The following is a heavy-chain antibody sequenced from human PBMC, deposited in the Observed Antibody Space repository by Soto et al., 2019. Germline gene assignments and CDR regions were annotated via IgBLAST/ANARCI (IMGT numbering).Heavy chain of an antibody. CDR2: ISAYNGNT. CDR1: GYTFTSYG. Sequence: GASVKVSCKASGYTFTSYGISWVRQAPGQGLEWMGWISAYNGNTNYAQKLQGRVTMTTDTSTSTAYMELRSLRSDDTAVYYCARVTIVGVVSDPNWFDSWGQGTLVTVSS. J-gene: IGHJ5*01. V-gene: IGHV1-18*01. D-gene: IGHD3-3*01. CDR3: ARVTIVGVVSDPNWFDS.